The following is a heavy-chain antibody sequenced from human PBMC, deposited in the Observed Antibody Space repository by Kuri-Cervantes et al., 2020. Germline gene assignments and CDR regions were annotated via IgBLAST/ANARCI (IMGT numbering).Heavy chain of an antibody. V-gene: IGHV3-48*02. J-gene: IGHJ6*02. CDR2: ISSSSSTI. Sequence: LSLTCAASGFTFSSYSMNWVRQAPGKGLEWVSYISSSSSTIYYADSVKGRFTISRDNAKNSLCLQMNSLRDEDTAVYYCARDPYGMDVWGQGTTVTVSS. CDR1: GFTFSSYS. CDR3: ARDPYGMDV.